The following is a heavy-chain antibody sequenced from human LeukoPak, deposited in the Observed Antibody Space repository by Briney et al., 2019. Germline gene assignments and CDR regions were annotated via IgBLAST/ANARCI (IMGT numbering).Heavy chain of an antibody. J-gene: IGHJ4*02. CDR3: ARDRGVGYSSSYQIDY. CDR2: IIPIFGTA. CDR1: GGTFSGYA. Sequence: SVKVSCRASGGTFSGYAISWVRQAPGQGLEWMGRIIPIFGTANYAQKFQGRVTITTDEPTSTAYMELSSLRSEDTAVYYCARDRGVGYSSSYQIDYWGQGTLVTVSS. D-gene: IGHD6-13*01. V-gene: IGHV1-69*05.